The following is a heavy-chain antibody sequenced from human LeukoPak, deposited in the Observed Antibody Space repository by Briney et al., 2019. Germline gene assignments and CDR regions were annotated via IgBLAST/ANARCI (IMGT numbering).Heavy chain of an antibody. J-gene: IGHJ6*02. Sequence: SVKDSCTASGGTFSSYAISWVRQAPGQGLEWMGGIIPIFGTANYAQKFQGRVTITADESTSTAYMELSSLRSEDTAVYYCARGKPVADNYYYGMDVWGQGTTVTVSS. CDR3: ARGKPVADNYYYGMDV. CDR2: IIPIFGTA. D-gene: IGHD1-14*01. CDR1: GGTFSSYA. V-gene: IGHV1-69*01.